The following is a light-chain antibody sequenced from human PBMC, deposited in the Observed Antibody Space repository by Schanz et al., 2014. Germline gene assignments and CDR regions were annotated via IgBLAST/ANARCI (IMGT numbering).Light chain of an antibody. V-gene: IGLV1-51*01. CDR3: CSYAGSSTYVV. Sequence: QSVLTQPPSVSAAPGQKVTISCSGSSSNIGNNYVSWYQQLPGTAPKLIIYEVTNRPSGVPDRFSGSKSGNTASLTISGLQAEDEADYYCCSYAGSSTYVVFGGGTKLTVL. CDR1: SSNIGNNY. CDR2: EVT. J-gene: IGLJ2*01.